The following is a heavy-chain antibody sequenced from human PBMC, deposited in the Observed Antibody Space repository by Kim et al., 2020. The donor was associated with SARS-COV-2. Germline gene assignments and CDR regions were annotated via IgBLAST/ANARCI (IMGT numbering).Heavy chain of an antibody. D-gene: IGHD3-22*01. J-gene: IGHJ3*02. CDR2: IYYSGST. CDR1: GGYINNDNYY. Sequence: SETLSLTCSVSGGYINNDNYYWGWIRQPPGKALEWIGSIYYSGSTYYKPSLKSRVTISVDTSKNQFSLKLSSVTAADTAVYYCARHMSNYYDNSGYSFSYGFDKWGQGTMVTVSS. CDR3: ARHMSNYYDNSGYSFSYGFDK. V-gene: IGHV4-39*01.